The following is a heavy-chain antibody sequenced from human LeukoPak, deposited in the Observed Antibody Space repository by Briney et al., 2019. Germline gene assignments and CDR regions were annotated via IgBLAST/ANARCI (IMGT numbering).Heavy chain of an antibody. CDR2: ISGSGGST. Sequence: GGSLRLSCAASGFTFSSYAMSWVRQAPGKGLEWVSAISGSGGSTYYADSVKGRFTISRDNSKNTLYLQMNSLRAEDTAVYYCAKDETIPQYCTIALWGQGTLVTVSS. D-gene: IGHD2-8*01. CDR1: GFTFSSYA. J-gene: IGHJ4*02. CDR3: AKDETIPQYCTIAL. V-gene: IGHV3-23*01.